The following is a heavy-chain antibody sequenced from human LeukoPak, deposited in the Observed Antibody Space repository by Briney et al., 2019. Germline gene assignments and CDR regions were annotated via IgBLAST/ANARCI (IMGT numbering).Heavy chain of an antibody. CDR3: AKNYYGDSPPFDY. J-gene: IGHJ4*02. CDR1: GFTFSSYG. CDR2: IRYDGSNK. Sequence: GGSLRLSCAASGFTFSSYGMHWVRQAPGKGLEWVAFIRYDGSNKYYADSVKGRFTISRDNSKNTLYLQMNSLRAEDTAVYYCAKNYYGDSPPFDYWGQGTLVTVSS. V-gene: IGHV3-30*02. D-gene: IGHD4-17*01.